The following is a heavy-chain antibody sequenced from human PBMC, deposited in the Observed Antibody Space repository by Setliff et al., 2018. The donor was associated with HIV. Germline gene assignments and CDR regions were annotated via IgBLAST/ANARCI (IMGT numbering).Heavy chain of an antibody. V-gene: IGHV3-33*01. D-gene: IGHD4-4*01. CDR2: IWYDGSSE. Sequence: GGSLRLSCAASGFTFSNYGMHWVRQAPGKGLEWVAVIWYDGSSEYYGDSVKGRFAISRDNAKNSLYLQMNSLRAEDTGVYYCARGRDSNGWYDVWGQGTLVTVSS. CDR3: ARGRDSNGWYDV. CDR1: GFTFSNYG. J-gene: IGHJ5*02.